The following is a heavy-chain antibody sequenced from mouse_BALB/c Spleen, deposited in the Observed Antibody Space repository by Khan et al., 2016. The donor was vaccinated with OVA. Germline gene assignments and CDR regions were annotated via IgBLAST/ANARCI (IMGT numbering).Heavy chain of an antibody. J-gene: IGHJ4*01. D-gene: IGHD2-1*01. V-gene: IGHV5-12*02. CDR2: ISHIGGNT. Sequence: EVELVESGGGLVQPGGSLKLSCVTSGFTFSDYYMYWFRQTPEKRLEWVAYISHIGGNTYYPDTVKGRVTISRDNARNTLYLQLSRLKSEDSAMYYCARHGYGKGDAMDLWGQGTSVTVSS. CDR1: GFTFSDYY. CDR3: ARHGYGKGDAMDL.